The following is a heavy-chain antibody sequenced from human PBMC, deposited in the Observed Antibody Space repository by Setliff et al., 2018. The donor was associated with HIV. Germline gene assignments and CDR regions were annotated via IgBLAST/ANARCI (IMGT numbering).Heavy chain of an antibody. Sequence: GSLRLSCTASGFTFGDYAMSWVRQAPGKGLEWVGFIRSKADGGTTEYAASVKGRFTISRDDSKSIAYLQMNSLKTEDTAVYYGTRVDYDFWSVPMTRYYFDYWGQGTLVTVSS. D-gene: IGHD3-3*01. CDR2: IRSKADGGTT. J-gene: IGHJ4*02. CDR3: TRVDYDFWSVPMTRYYFDY. V-gene: IGHV3-49*04. CDR1: GFTFGDYA.